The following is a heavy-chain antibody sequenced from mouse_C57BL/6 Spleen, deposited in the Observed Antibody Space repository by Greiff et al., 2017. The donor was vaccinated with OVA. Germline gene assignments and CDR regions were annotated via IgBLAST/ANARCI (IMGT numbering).Heavy chain of an antibody. CDR3: AREPSHYYGSSYWYFDV. J-gene: IGHJ1*03. Sequence: EVQLVESGPGLVKPSQSLSLTCSVTGYSITSGYYWNWIRQFPGNKLEWMGYISYDGSNNYNPSLKNRISITRDTSKNQFFLKLNAVTTEDTATYYCAREPSHYYGSSYWYFDVWGTGTTVTVSS. CDR2: ISYDGSN. CDR1: GYSITSGYY. D-gene: IGHD1-1*01. V-gene: IGHV3-6*01.